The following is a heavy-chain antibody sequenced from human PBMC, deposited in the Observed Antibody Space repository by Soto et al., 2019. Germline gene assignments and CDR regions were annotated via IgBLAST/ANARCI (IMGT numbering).Heavy chain of an antibody. Sequence: QVQLQESGPGPVKPSETLSLTCTVSGGSVSSGAYYWSWIRQPPGKGLEWIGHIYYTGSTNYNPSLKSRITISLDTSKNHFSLKLTSVTAADTAVYYCARWSSEQLADLDYYYYYGMDVWGPGTTVTVSS. D-gene: IGHD1-26*01. J-gene: IGHJ6*02. CDR3: ARWSSEQLADLDYYYYYGMDV. V-gene: IGHV4-61*03. CDR1: GGSVSSGAYY. CDR2: IYYTGST.